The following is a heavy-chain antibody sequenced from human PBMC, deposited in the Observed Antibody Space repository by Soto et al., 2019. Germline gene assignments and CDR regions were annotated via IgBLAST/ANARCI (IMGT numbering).Heavy chain of an antibody. J-gene: IGHJ6*03. Sequence: ASVKVSCKASGYTFTSYGISWVRQAPGQGLEWMGWISAYNGNTNYAQKLQGRVTMTTDTSASTAYMELSSLRSEDTAVYYCARGFVDFWSGSTRSYYSYYMDVWGKGTTVTVSS. CDR3: ARGFVDFWSGSTRSYYSYYMDV. CDR2: ISAYNGNT. D-gene: IGHD3-3*01. V-gene: IGHV1-18*01. CDR1: GYTFTSYG.